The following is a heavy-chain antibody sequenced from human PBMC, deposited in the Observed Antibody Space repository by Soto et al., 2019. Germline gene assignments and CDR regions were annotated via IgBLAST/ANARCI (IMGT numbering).Heavy chain of an antibody. Sequence: EVQLLESGGGLVQPGGSLRLSCAASGFTFVNYAMSWVLQAPGKGPEWVSGISGGDGSAYYADSVKGRFTISRDNSKSTLDLQMNSLRDEDTALYYCARLCRYQGRCPDSWGQGTLVTVS. V-gene: IGHV3-23*01. CDR3: ARLCRYQGRCPDS. CDR2: ISGGDGSA. J-gene: IGHJ4*02. CDR1: GFTFVNYA. D-gene: IGHD2-21*01.